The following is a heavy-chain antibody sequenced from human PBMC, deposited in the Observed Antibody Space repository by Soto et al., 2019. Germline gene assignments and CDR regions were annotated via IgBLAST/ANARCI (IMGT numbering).Heavy chain of an antibody. CDR1: GFTFSTYG. Sequence: QVQLMESGGGVVQPGRSLRLSCAASGFTFSTYGMHWVRQAPGKGLEWVALISYDGSKRNSADSVKGRFTISRDNSKNTLYLQMNSLRVEDTAVYYCAKDEVRTPSLYAMDVWGQGTTVTVSS. V-gene: IGHV3-30*18. D-gene: IGHD3-10*01. CDR2: ISYDGSKR. J-gene: IGHJ6*02. CDR3: AKDEVRTPSLYAMDV.